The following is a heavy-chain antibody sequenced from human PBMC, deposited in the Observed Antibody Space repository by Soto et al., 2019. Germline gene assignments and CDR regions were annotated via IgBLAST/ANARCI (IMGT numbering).Heavy chain of an antibody. CDR1: GIAFSNYA. J-gene: IGHJ4*02. V-gene: IGHV3-23*01. CDR3: SKDPDRYDYVWGTYRYIDH. D-gene: IGHD3-16*02. Sequence: EVQLLESGGGLVQPGGSLRLSCTASGIAFSNYAMSWVRQAPRKGLEWVSTISTRGGRPYYADSVKGRFTISRDNSKNTLHLQMNSLRSEDTAVYYCSKDPDRYDYVWGTYRYIDHWGKGTLVTVSS. CDR2: ISTRGGRP.